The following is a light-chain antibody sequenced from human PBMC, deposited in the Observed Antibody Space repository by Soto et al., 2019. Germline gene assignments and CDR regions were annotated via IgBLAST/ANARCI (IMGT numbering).Light chain of an antibody. V-gene: IGLV2-14*03. J-gene: IGLJ1*01. CDR2: DVN. Sequence: TRSDVGSYNSVSWYQQYPGKAPKLMIHDVNNRPSGISDRFSGSKSGNTASLTISGLQAEDEADYYCSSFTSSTSYVFGTGTKVTVL. CDR3: SSFTSSTSYV. CDR1: RSDVGSYNS.